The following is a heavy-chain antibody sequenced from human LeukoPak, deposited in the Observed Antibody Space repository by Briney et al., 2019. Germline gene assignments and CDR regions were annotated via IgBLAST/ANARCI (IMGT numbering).Heavy chain of an antibody. D-gene: IGHD2-2*01. CDR2: IWYDGSNK. CDR3: ARARDCSSTSCYYGSGHDGMDV. V-gene: IGHV3-33*01. J-gene: IGHJ6*02. CDR1: GFTFSSYR. Sequence: PGGSLRLSCAASGFTFSSYRMHWVRQAPGKGLEWVAIIWYDGSNKYYADSVKGRFTISRDNSKNTLYLQMNSLRAEDTAVYYCARARDCSSTSCYYGSGHDGMDVWGQGTTVTVSS.